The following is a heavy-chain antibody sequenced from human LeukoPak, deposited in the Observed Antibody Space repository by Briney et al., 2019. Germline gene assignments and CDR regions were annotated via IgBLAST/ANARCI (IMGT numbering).Heavy chain of an antibody. J-gene: IGHJ3*02. Sequence: SQTLSLTCTVSGGSISSGGYYWSWIRQHPGKGLEWIGYIYYSGSTYYNPSLKSRVTISVDTSKNQFSLKLSSVTAADTAVYYCARPRTRLDAFDIWGQGTLVTVSS. CDR2: IYYSGST. CDR3: ARPRTRLDAFDI. D-gene: IGHD1-14*01. V-gene: IGHV4-31*03. CDR1: GGSISSGGYY.